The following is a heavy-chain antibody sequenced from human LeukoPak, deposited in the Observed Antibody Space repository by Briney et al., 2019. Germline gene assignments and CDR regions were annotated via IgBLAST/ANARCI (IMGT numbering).Heavy chain of an antibody. J-gene: IGHJ6*02. CDR1: GYTFTSYG. V-gene: IGHV1-69*04. Sequence: SVKVSCKASGYTFTSYGIIWVRQAPGQGLEWMGRIIPILGIANYAQKFQGRVTITADKSTSTAYMELSSLRSEDTAVYYCARAHSSSYYYYGMDVWGQGTTVTVSS. CDR2: IIPILGIA. D-gene: IGHD6-6*01. CDR3: ARAHSSSYYYYGMDV.